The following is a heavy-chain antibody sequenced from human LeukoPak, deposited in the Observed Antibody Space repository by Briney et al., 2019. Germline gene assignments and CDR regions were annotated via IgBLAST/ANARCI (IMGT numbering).Heavy chain of an antibody. J-gene: IGHJ4*02. D-gene: IGHD1-26*01. CDR3: ARGVGATFGN. CDR2: INHSGST. Sequence: ESSETLSLTCSVYAASFSGSCWGWIRQPPGKGLEWIGEINHSGSTNDNPYLNSRVTISVDTSKNQFSLKLSSVTAADTAVYYCARGVGATFGNWGQGTMVTVSS. CDR1: AASFSGSC. V-gene: IGHV4-34*01.